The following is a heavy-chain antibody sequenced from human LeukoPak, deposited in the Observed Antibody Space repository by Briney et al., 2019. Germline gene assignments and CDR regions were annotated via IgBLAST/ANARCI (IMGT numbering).Heavy chain of an antibody. J-gene: IGHJ4*02. CDR3: AARSASSYGGVFDF. CDR1: GYTFTHYA. V-gene: IGHV1-3*04. D-gene: IGHD3-16*01. CDR2: INTGNGNT. Sequence: ASAKVSCKASGYTFTHYAMHWVRQAPGQSLEWMGWINTGNGNTKYSQKFQGRVTLTRDTSANTAYMEVTSLRSEDTAVYYCAARSASSYGGVFDFWGQGSLVIVSS.